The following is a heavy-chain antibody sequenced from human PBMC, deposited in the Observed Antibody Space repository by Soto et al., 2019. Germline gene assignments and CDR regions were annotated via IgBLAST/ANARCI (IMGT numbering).Heavy chain of an antibody. J-gene: IGHJ4*02. CDR3: ARDGGRHSGGIDY. CDR1: GGNFSSYS. D-gene: IGHD1-26*01. V-gene: IGHV1-69*01. Sequence: QLQLVQSGAEVKKHGSSVKVSCKASGGNFSSYSINWVRQAPGQGLEWMGELIPIFDTANYAQKFQGRVTITADEYTTTAYMELSSLRSANTAVYYCARDGGRHSGGIDYWGQGNLVTVAS. CDR2: LIPIFDTA.